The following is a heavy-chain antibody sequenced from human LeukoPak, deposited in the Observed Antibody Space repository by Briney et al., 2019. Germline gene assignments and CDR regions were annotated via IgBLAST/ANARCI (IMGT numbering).Heavy chain of an antibody. CDR3: ARDDFYYDSSGYYPYYFDY. J-gene: IGHJ4*02. D-gene: IGHD3-22*01. CDR2: ISAYNGNT. CDR1: GYTFTSYG. V-gene: IGHV1-18*01. Sequence: ASVKVSCKASGYTFTSYGISWVRQAPGQGLEWMGWISAYNGNTNYAQKFQGRVTITADESTSTAYMELSSLRSEDTAVYYCARDDFYYDSSGYYPYYFDYWGQGTLVTVSS.